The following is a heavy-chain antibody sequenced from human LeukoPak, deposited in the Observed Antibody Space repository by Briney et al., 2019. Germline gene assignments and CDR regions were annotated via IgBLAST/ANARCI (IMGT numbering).Heavy chain of an antibody. CDR2: IYYSGST. J-gene: IGHJ4*02. V-gene: IGHV4-39*01. CDR3: ALAGYSSGWYLGY. D-gene: IGHD6-19*01. Sequence: SETLSLTCTVSGGSLSSSSYYWGWIRQPPGKGLEWIGRIYYSGSTYYNPSLKSRDTISVDTSKNQFSLKLSSVTAADTAVYYCALAGYSSGWYLGYWGQGTLVTVSS. CDR1: GGSLSSSSYY.